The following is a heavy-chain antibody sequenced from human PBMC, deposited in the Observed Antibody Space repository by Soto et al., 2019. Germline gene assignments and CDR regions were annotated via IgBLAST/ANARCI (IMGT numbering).Heavy chain of an antibody. CDR1: GYTLTELS. CDR3: ATGPSSYYYYGMDV. V-gene: IGHV1-24*01. D-gene: IGHD6-6*01. Sequence: GASVKVSCKVSGYTLTELSMHWVRQALGKGLEWMGGFDPEDGETIYAQKFQGRVTMAEDTSTDTAYMELSSLRSEDTAVYYCATGPSSYYYYGMDVWGQGTTVTVSS. CDR2: FDPEDGET. J-gene: IGHJ6*02.